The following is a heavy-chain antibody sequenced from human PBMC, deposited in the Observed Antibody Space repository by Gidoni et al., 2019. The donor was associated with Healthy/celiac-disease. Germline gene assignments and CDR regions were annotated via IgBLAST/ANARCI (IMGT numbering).Heavy chain of an antibody. CDR1: GFTFSSYA. D-gene: IGHD5-18*01. CDR3: AKVQTAMFYYMDV. Sequence: EVQLLESGGGLVQPGGSLRLSCAASGFTFSSYAMSWVRQAPGKGLDWVSAISGSGGSTYYADSVKGRFTISRDNSKNTLYLQMNSLRAEDTAVYYCAKVQTAMFYYMDVWGKGTTVTVSS. V-gene: IGHV3-23*01. J-gene: IGHJ6*03. CDR2: ISGSGGST.